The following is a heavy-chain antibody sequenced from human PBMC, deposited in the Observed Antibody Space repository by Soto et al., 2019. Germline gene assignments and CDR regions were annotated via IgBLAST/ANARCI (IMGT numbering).Heavy chain of an antibody. V-gene: IGHV2-5*02. J-gene: IGHJ6*02. CDR2: IYWDGDR. CDR1: GFSLSTGGMG. D-gene: IGHD2-21*02. Sequence: SGPTLVNPTQTLTLTCTFSGFSLSTGGMGVGWIRQPPGKALEWLALIYWDGDRRYSPSLMNRLTIAKDTSKNQVVLTMTNMDPVDTATYYCVHSRCGGDCLQSYSSHYYYGMDIWGQGTTVTVSS. CDR3: VHSRCGGDCLQSYSSHYYYGMDI.